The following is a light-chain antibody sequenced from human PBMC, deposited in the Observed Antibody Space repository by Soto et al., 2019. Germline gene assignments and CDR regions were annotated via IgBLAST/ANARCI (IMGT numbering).Light chain of an antibody. CDR1: SSDVGSYNR. V-gene: IGLV2-18*02. CDR2: DVS. J-gene: IGLJ1*01. CDR3: SSYTTSGTYV. Sequence: QSALTQPPSVSGSPGQSVTISCTGTSSDVGSYNRVSWYQQPPGTAPKLMIYDVSNRPSGIPDRCSGSKSGNAASLTISGLQSEDEADYYCSSYTTSGTYVFGTGTKLTVL.